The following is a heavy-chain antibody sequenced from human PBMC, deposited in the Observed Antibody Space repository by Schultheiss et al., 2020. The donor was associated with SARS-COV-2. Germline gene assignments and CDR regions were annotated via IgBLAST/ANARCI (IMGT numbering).Heavy chain of an antibody. CDR2: IYTSGSA. D-gene: IGHD2-15*01. CDR1: GGSISSYY. Sequence: SQTLSLTCTVSGGSISSYYWSWIRQPAGKGLEWIGRIYTSGSANYNPSLKSRVTISVDTSKNQFSLKLSSVTAADTAVYYCYAVAATRGYYYYGMDVWGQGTTVTVSS. CDR3: YAVAATRGYYYYGMDV. V-gene: IGHV4-4*07. J-gene: IGHJ6*02.